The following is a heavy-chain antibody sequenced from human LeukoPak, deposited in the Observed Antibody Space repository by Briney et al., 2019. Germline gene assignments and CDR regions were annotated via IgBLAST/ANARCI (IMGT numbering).Heavy chain of an antibody. D-gene: IGHD3-10*01. J-gene: IGHJ4*02. V-gene: IGHV4-39*01. CDR1: GGSISSSSYY. CDR3: ARGPPITMVRGEHDY. CDR2: IYYSGST. Sequence: SETLSLTCTVSGGSISSSSYYWGWIRQPPGKGLEWFGSIYYSGSTYYNPSRKSRVTISVDTSKNQFSLKLSSVTAADTAVYYCARGPPITMVRGEHDYWGQGTLVNGSS.